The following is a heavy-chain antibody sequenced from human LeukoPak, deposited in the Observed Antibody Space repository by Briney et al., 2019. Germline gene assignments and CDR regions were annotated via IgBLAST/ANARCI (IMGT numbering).Heavy chain of an antibody. CDR1: GGSISSGYY. V-gene: IGHV4-38-2*02. CDR2: IHHSGST. D-gene: IGHD6-19*01. CDR3: ARTSSSGLVGGYYFDY. Sequence: ASETLSLTCTVSGGSISSGYYWGWIRQPPGKGLQWIGSIHHSGSTYYNPSLKSRVTISVDTSKNQFSLKLSSVTAADTAVYYCARTSSSGLVGGYYFDYWGQGTLVTVSS. J-gene: IGHJ4*02.